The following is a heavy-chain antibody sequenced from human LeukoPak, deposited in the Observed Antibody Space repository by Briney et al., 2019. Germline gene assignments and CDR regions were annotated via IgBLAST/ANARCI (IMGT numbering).Heavy chain of an antibody. CDR2: IYYSGST. CDR3: ARDSHYYYYGMDV. J-gene: IGHJ6*02. V-gene: IGHV4-31*02. Sequence: LRLSCAASGFTFSSYAMSWIRQHPGKGLEWIGYIYYSGSTYYNPSLKSRVTISVDTSKNQFSLKLSSVTAADTAVYYCARDSHYYYYGMDVWGQGTTVTVSS. CDR1: GFTFSSYA.